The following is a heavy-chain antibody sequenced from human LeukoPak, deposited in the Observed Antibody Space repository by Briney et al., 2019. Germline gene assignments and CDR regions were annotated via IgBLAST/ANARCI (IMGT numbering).Heavy chain of an antibody. V-gene: IGHV4-39*07. CDR3: ARDGRRTYYDILTGYFIRPPEYYFDY. J-gene: IGHJ4*02. Sequence: SETLSLTCTVSGGSISSSSYYWGWIRQPPGKGLEWIGSIYYSGSTYYNPSLKSRVTISVDTSKNQFSLKLSSVTAADTAVYYCARDGRRTYYDILTGYFIRPPEYYFDYWGQGTLVTVSS. CDR2: IYYSGST. D-gene: IGHD3-9*01. CDR1: GGSISSSSYY.